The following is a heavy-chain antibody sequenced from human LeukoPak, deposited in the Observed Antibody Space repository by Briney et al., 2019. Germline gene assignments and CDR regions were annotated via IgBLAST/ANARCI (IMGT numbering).Heavy chain of an antibody. CDR2: IIQDGSEK. D-gene: IGHD3-10*01. CDR3: AREGGGALDY. Sequence: GGSLRLSCAASGFIFSSYWMSWVRQAPGKGLEWVANIIQDGSEKYYADSVKGRFTISRDNSKNTVYLQMNSLRADDTAVYYCAREGGGALDYWGQGTLVTVSS. CDR1: GFIFSSYW. V-gene: IGHV3-7*03. J-gene: IGHJ4*02.